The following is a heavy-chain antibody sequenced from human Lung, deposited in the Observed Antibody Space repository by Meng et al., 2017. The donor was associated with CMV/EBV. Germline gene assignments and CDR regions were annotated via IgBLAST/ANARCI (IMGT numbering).Heavy chain of an antibody. CDR2: IYYSGST. Sequence: LXCTVSGGSISSYYWSWIRQPPGKGLEWIGYIYYSGSTNYNPSPKSRVTISVDTSKNQFSLKLGSVTAADTAVYYCARLYSSSWFFPSGTDVWGQGXTVTVSS. CDR1: GGSISSYY. J-gene: IGHJ6*02. D-gene: IGHD6-13*01. CDR3: ARLYSSSWFFPSGTDV. V-gene: IGHV4-59*01.